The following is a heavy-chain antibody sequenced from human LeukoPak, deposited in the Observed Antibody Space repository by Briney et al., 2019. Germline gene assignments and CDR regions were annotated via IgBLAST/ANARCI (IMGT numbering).Heavy chain of an antibody. CDR1: GITFSSYA. V-gene: IGHV3-23*01. J-gene: IGHJ6*02. Sequence: GGSLRLSCAASGITFSSYATSWVRQAPGKGLEWVSLISGSGGSTYYEDSVKGRFTISRDNSKNTLYLQMNSLRAEDTAVYYCAKFGWGGYGMDVWGQGTTVTVSS. D-gene: IGHD3-10*01. CDR2: ISGSGGST. CDR3: AKFGWGGYGMDV.